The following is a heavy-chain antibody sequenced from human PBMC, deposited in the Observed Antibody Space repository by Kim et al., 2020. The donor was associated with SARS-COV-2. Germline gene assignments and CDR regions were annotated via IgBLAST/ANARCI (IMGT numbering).Heavy chain of an antibody. CDR1: GGTFSSYA. D-gene: IGHD6-13*01. CDR3: ARVPSSSSWYLGDYYYYGMDV. V-gene: IGHV1-69*13. CDR2: IIPIFGTA. Sequence: SVKVSCKASGGTFSSYAISWVRQAPGQGLEWMGGIIPIFGTANYAQKFQGRVTITADESTSTAYMELSSLRSEDTAVYYCARVPSSSSWYLGDYYYYGMDVWGQGTTVTVSS. J-gene: IGHJ6*02.